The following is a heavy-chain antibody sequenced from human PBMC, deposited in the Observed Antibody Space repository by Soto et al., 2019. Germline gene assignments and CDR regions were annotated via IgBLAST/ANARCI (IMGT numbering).Heavy chain of an antibody. D-gene: IGHD3-16*02. CDR3: GRDYIDLSTHSIHX. V-gene: IGHV4-61*01. J-gene: IGHJ4*02. CDR2: IHYTGKT. CDR1: GGSVSSASYY. Sequence: SETLSLTCTVSGGSVSSASYYWSWIRQPPGKGLELIAYIHYTGKTKYNPSLKSRVTTSVNTSKKQFYLKLSSVTAADTALYYCGRDYIDLSTHSIHXWGQAILVTVSX.